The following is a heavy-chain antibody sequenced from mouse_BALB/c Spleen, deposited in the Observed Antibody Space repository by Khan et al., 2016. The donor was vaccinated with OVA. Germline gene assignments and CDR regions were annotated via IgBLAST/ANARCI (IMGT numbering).Heavy chain of an antibody. D-gene: IGHD1-1*01. CDR1: GYSITSGYY. Sequence: VQLKESGPGLVKPSQSLSLTCSVTGYSITSGYYWNWIRQFPGNKLEWMGFIRYDGSNNYNPSLKNRMSITRDTSKNQFFLKLNSVTTEVTATXYCARDYYGSSWYFDVWGAGTTVTVSS. CDR3: ARDYYGSSWYFDV. CDR2: IRYDGSN. V-gene: IGHV3-6*02. J-gene: IGHJ1*01.